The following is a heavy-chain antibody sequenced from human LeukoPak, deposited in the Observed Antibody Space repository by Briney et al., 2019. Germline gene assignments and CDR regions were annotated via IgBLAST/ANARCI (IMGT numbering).Heavy chain of an antibody. D-gene: IGHD2-2*01. J-gene: IGHJ6*03. CDR1: GGTFSSYA. CDR3: ASSLVGYCSSTSCYGPYYYYYMDV. CDR2: IIPIFGTA. Sequence: SVKVSCKASGGTFSSYAISWVQQAPGQGLEWMGGIIPIFGTANYAQKFQGRVTITADESTSTAYMELSSLRSEDTAVYYCASSLVGYCSSTSCYGPYYYYYMDVWGKGTTVTVSS. V-gene: IGHV1-69*13.